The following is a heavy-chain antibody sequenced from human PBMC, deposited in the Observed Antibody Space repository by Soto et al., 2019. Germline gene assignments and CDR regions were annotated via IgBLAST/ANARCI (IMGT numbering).Heavy chain of an antibody. D-gene: IGHD2-2*01. V-gene: IGHV1-18*01. CDR2: VSAYTGNT. J-gene: IGHJ4*02. Sequence: QVQLVQSGAEVKKPGASVRVSCKAPGYTFSDFGISWVRQAPGQGLEWMGWVSAYTGNTNYAQKFQGRVTMTTDTSTSTAYMELRSLRSDDTAVYYCARGPESRSTAYFDYWGQGTLATVSS. CDR3: ARGPESRSTAYFDY. CDR1: GYTFSDFG.